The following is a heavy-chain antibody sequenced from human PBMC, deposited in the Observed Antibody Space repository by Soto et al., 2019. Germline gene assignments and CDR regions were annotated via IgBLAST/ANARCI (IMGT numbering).Heavy chain of an antibody. CDR3: AHHSSSDGSFDY. D-gene: IGHD6-6*01. V-gene: IGHV1-46*01. J-gene: IGHJ4*02. CDR1: GYTFTSYY. Sequence: ASVKVSCKASGYTFTSYYMHWVRQAPGQGLEWMGIINPSGGSTSYAQKFQGRVTMTTDTSTSTVYMELSSLRSEDTAVYYCAHHSSSDGSFDYWGQGTLVTVSS. CDR2: INPSGGST.